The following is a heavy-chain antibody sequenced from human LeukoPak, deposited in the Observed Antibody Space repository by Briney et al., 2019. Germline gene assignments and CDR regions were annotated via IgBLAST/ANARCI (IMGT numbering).Heavy chain of an antibody. CDR1: GGSISSYY. CDR3: ASSEVDWSGYYVDY. D-gene: IGHD3-3*01. CDR2: IYYSGST. Sequence: SETLSLTCTVSGGSISSYYWSWIRQPPGKGLEWMGYIYYSGSTNYNPSLKSRVTISVDTSKNQFSLKLSSVTAADTAVYYCASSEVDWSGYYVDYWGQGTLVTVSS. V-gene: IGHV4-59*01. J-gene: IGHJ4*02.